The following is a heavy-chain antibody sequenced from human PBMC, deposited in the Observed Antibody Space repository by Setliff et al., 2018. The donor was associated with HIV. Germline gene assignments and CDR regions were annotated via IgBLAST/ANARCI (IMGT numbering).Heavy chain of an antibody. Sequence: ASVKVSCKASGYTFTGYYMHWVRQAPGQGLEWMGWINPNSGGTNYAQKFQGRFTITGDTSASKAYMELSTLRAEDTAVYYCAKHSYASSGYYYGDGYYFDSWGQGTLVTVSS. V-gene: IGHV1-2*02. J-gene: IGHJ4*02. CDR1: GYTFTGYY. CDR2: INPNSGGT. CDR3: AKHSYASSGYYYGDGYYFDS. D-gene: IGHD3-22*01.